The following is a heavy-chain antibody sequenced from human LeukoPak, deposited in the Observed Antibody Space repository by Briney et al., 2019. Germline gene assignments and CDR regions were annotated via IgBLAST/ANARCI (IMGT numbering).Heavy chain of an antibody. V-gene: IGHV5-51*01. D-gene: IGHD4-17*01. CDR1: GYSFTTHW. Sequence: PGESLKISCPASGYSFTTHWIGWVRQMPGKGLEWMGIIYPGDSDTRYSTSFLGQVTISADKSISTAYLQWSSLKASDKAMYYCARQYGDYVLGHYYYYMDVWGKGTTVTVSS. CDR2: IYPGDSDT. J-gene: IGHJ6*03. CDR3: ARQYGDYVLGHYYYYMDV.